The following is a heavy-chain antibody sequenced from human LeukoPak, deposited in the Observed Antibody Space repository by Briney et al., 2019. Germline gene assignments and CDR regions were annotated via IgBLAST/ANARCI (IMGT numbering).Heavy chain of an antibody. V-gene: IGHV3-66*01. CDR1: GFTVSSNY. D-gene: IGHD3-22*01. Sequence: GGSLRLSCAASGFTVSSNYMSWVRQAPGKGLEWVSVIYSGGSTYYADSVKGRFTISRDNSKNTLYLQMNSLRAEDTAVYYCARDPLPYYYDSSGLEDYWGRGTLVTVSS. J-gene: IGHJ4*02. CDR3: ARDPLPYYYDSSGLEDY. CDR2: IYSGGST.